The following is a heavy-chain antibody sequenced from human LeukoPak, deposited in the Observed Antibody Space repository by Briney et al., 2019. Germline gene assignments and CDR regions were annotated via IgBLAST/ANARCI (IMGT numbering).Heavy chain of an antibody. Sequence: PGRSLRLSCAASGFTFSNFGMHWGRQAPGKGLGWVAVIWSDGSDKYYADSVKGRFTISRDSSKNTLYLQMNSLRAEDTAVYYCARRRYSGYDFDYWGQGTLVTVSS. CDR1: GFTFSNFG. CDR2: IWSDGSDK. J-gene: IGHJ4*02. CDR3: ARRRYSGYDFDY. D-gene: IGHD5-12*01. V-gene: IGHV3-33*01.